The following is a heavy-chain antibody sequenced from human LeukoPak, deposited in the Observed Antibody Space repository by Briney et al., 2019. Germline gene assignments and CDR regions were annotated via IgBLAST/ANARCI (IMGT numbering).Heavy chain of an antibody. D-gene: IGHD2-2*01. J-gene: IGHJ5*02. CDR3: AREYQLLGTVYNYFDP. CDR2: ISPYNGNT. CDR1: GYTFTSYG. V-gene: IGHV1-18*01. Sequence: ASVKVSCKASGYTFTSYGISWVRQGPGQGLGWMGWISPYNGNTNHAQRVKGRVTMNRNTSISTAYMELTSLRSEDTAVYYCAREYQLLGTVYNYFDPWGQGTLVTVSS.